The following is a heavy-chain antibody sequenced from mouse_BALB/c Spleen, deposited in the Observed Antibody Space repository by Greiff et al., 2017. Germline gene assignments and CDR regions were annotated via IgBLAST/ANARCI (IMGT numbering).Heavy chain of an antibody. CDR2: INPGSGGT. D-gene: IGHD2-3*01. CDR1: GYAFTNYL. V-gene: IGHV1-54*03. Sequence: QVHVKQSGAELVRPGTSVKVSCKASGYAFTNYLIEWVKQRPGQGLEWIGVINPGSGGTNYNEKFKGKATLTADKSSSTAYMQLSSLTSDDSAVYFCAISDGYSWFAYWGQGTLVTVSA. J-gene: IGHJ3*01. CDR3: AISDGYSWFAY.